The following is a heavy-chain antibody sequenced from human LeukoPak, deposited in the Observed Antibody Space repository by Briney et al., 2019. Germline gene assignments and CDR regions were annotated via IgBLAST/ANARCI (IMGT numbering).Heavy chain of an antibody. CDR1: GGSISSYY. J-gene: IGHJ4*02. CDR2: IFSSGST. V-gene: IGHV4-59*01. CDR3: ARGPYYFDY. Sequence: PSETLSLTRTVSGGSISSYYWNWIRQPPGKGLEWIGYIFSSGSTNYNPSLRSRVTISVDTSKNQFSLKLSSVTAADTAVYYCARGPYYFDYWGQGTLVTVSS.